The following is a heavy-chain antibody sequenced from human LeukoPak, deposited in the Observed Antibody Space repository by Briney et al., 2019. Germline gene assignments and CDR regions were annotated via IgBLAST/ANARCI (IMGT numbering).Heavy chain of an antibody. CDR2: INPNSGGT. CDR3: ARVQSFFTPPSTY. D-gene: IGHD1-26*01. Sequence: ASVKVSCKASGYTFTGYYMHWVRQAPGQGLEWMGWINPNSGGTNYAQKFQGRVTMTRDTSISTAYMELSRLRSDDTAVYYCARVQSFFTPPSTYWGQGTLVTVSS. V-gene: IGHV1-2*02. J-gene: IGHJ4*02. CDR1: GYTFTGYY.